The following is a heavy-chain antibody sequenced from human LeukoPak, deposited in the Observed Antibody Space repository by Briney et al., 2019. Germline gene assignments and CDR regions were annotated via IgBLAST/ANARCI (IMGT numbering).Heavy chain of an antibody. J-gene: IGHJ4*02. CDR3: VKDNPLDY. CDR1: GFTFSSYW. D-gene: IGHD1-14*01. CDR2: IRYDGNNK. Sequence: GGSLRLSCAASGFTFSSYWMIWVRQAPGKGLDWVAFIRYDGNNKLYADSVKGRFTISRDNSKNTLYLHINSLRAEDTAVYYCVKDNPLDYWGQGTLVIVSS. V-gene: IGHV3-30*02.